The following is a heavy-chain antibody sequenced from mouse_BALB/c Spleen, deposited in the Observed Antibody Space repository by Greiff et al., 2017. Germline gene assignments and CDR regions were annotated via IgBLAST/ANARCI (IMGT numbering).Heavy chain of an antibody. CDR3: ARPEYDYDWAY. CDR2: INPDSSTI. D-gene: IGHD2-4*01. CDR1: GFDFSRYW. Sequence: EVKLQESGGGLVQPGGSLKLSCAASGFDFSRYWMSWVRQAPGKGLEWIGEINPDSSTINYTPSLKDKFIISRDNAKNTLYVQMSKVRSEDTALYYCARPEYDYDWAYWGQGTLVTVSA. J-gene: IGHJ3*01. V-gene: IGHV4-1*02.